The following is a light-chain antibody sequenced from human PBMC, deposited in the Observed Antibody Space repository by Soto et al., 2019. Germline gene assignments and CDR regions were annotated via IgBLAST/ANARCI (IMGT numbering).Light chain of an antibody. V-gene: IGLV1-51*01. J-gene: IGLJ1*01. CDR3: GSWDSSLSADV. Sequence: QSVLTQPPSGSAAPGQKGNISFSGCGSNIGGNSVSWYQQLPGTAPKLLIYDDNKRPSGIPDRFSGSKSGTSATPGITGFQTGDEADYYCGSWDSSLSADVFGTGTKVTVL. CDR1: GSNIGGNS. CDR2: DDN.